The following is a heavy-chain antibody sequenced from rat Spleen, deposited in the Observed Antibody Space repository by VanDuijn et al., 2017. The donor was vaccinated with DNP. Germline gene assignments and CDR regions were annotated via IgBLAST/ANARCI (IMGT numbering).Heavy chain of an antibody. CDR2: IRYDGGSI. Sequence: EVQLVESGGGLVQPGGSLKLSCAGSGFTFSDYYMAWVRQAPTKGLEWVAYIRYDGGSIYYGDSVKGRFTISRDNTKSTLYLQMNSLRSEDTATYYCASWGIRAYYFDSWGQGVMVTVSS. J-gene: IGHJ2*01. D-gene: IGHD4-3*01. CDR3: ASWGIRAYYFDS. CDR1: GFTFSDYY. V-gene: IGHV5-22*01.